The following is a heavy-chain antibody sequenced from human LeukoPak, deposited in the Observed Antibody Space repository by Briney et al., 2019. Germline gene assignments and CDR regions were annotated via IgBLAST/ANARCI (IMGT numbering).Heavy chain of an antibody. Sequence: SETLSLTCTVSGGSISSYYWSWIRQPPGKGLEWIGYIYYSGSTNYNPSLKSRDTISVDTSKNQFSLKLSSVTAADTAVYYCAREEQLDYFDYWGQGTLVTVSS. V-gene: IGHV4-59*01. CDR1: GGSISSYY. CDR3: AREEQLDYFDY. CDR2: IYYSGST. J-gene: IGHJ4*02. D-gene: IGHD6-6*01.